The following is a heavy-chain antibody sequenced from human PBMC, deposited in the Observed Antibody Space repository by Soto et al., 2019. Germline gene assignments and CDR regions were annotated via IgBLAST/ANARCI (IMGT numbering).Heavy chain of an antibody. J-gene: IGHJ4*02. CDR1: GYTFTGYY. CDR3: ARERSHTTVTRNHFDY. CDR2: INPNSGGT. D-gene: IGHD4-17*01. V-gene: IGHV1-2*04. Sequence: ASVKVSCKASGYTFTGYYMHWVRQAPGQGLEWMGWINPNSGGTNYAQKFQGWVTMTRDTSISTAYMELSRLRSDDTAVYYCARERSHTTVTRNHFDYWGQGTLVTVSS.